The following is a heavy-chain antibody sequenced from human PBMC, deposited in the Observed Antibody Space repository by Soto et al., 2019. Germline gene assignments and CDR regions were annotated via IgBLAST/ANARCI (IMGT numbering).Heavy chain of an antibody. V-gene: IGHV3-23*01. J-gene: IGHJ2*01. Sequence: EVQLLESGGGLVQPGGSLRLSCAASAFTFSSYAMSWVRQAPGKGLEWVSAISGSGGSTYYADSVKGRFTISRDNSKNTLYLQMNSLRAEDTALYYCAKDASSGITSFDLWGRGTLVTVSS. CDR2: ISGSGGST. CDR3: AKDASSGITSFDL. D-gene: IGHD3-3*01. CDR1: AFTFSSYA.